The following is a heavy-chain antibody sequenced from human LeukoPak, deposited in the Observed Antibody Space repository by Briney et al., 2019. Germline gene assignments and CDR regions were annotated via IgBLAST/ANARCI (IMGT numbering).Heavy chain of an antibody. D-gene: IGHD2-15*01. CDR2: IYYSGST. V-gene: IGHV4-31*03. CDR3: ASGRDLTATLPF. CDR1: GGSVSSGDYY. Sequence: SETLSLTCTVSGGSVSSGDYYWSWIRQHPGKGLEWIGYIYYSGSTYYNPSLKSRVTISVDTSKNQFSPDLNSVTAADTAVYYCASGRDLTATLPFWGQGTLVTVSS. J-gene: IGHJ4*02.